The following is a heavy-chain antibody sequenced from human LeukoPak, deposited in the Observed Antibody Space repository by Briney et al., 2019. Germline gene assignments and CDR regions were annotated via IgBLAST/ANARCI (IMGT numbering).Heavy chain of an antibody. J-gene: IGHJ6*02. CDR1: GGSFSGYY. CDR2: INHSGST. V-gene: IGHV4-34*01. D-gene: IGHD2-21*02. Sequence: SETLSLTCAVYGGSFSGYYWSWIRQPPGKGLEWIGEINHSGSTNYNPSLKSRVTISVDTSKNQFSLKLSSVTAADTAVYYCARFPKHIVVVTAGDYYYGMDVWGQGTTVTVSS. CDR3: ARFPKHIVVVTAGDYYYGMDV.